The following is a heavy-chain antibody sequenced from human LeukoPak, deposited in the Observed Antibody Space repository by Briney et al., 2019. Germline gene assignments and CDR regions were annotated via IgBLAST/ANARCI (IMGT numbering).Heavy chain of an antibody. J-gene: IGHJ4*02. V-gene: IGHV3-33*01. CDR1: GFTFSSYG. CDR3: ARDRPRYSSSWSYYFDY. Sequence: GGSLRLSCAASGFTFSSYGMHWVRQAPGKGLEWVAVIWYDGSNKYYADSVKGRFTISRDNSKNTLYLQMNSLRAEDTAVYYCARDRPRYSSSWSYYFDYWGQGTLVTASS. D-gene: IGHD6-13*01. CDR2: IWYDGSNK.